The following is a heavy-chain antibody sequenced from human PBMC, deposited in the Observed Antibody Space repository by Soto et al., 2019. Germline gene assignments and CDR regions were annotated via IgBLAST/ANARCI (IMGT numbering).Heavy chain of an antibody. CDR3: ARGMTPLGAPAWYYFDS. Sequence: WETLSLTCTVSGASITGSSYWSWIRQPAGKGLEWIGRFSLSGTTNYNPSLRGRVTMSADVSKNQFSLRLTSVTAADTALYYCARGMTPLGAPAWYYFDSWGQGTLVTVSS. CDR2: FSLSGTT. D-gene: IGHD2-15*01. CDR1: GASITGSSY. J-gene: IGHJ4*02. V-gene: IGHV4-4*07.